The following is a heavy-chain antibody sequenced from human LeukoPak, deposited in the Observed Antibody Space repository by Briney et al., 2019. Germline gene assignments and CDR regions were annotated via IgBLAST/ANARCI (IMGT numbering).Heavy chain of an antibody. D-gene: IGHD1-26*01. CDR2: IYTSGST. Sequence: SQTLSLTCTVSGGSISSGSYHWIWIRQPAGKGLEWIGHIYTSGSTNYNPSLRSRVTISVDTSKNQFSLKLSSVTAADTAVYYCATSSGSYYYWGQGTLVTVSS. V-gene: IGHV4-61*09. CDR1: GGSISSGSYH. CDR3: ATSSGSYYY. J-gene: IGHJ4*02.